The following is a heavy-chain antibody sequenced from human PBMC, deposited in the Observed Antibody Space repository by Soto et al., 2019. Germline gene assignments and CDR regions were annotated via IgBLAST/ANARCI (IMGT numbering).Heavy chain of an antibody. CDR3: ARSAGVRSRFPAG. CDR1: GYTFTSYA. J-gene: IGHJ6*02. CDR2: MNPNSGNT. Sequence: QVQLVQSGAEVKKPGASVKVSCKAAGYTFTSYAINWLRQATGQGLEWMGWMNPNSGNTDYAQKFQGRVTMTRNTSIITAYLELSSLRSEDTAVYYCARSAGVRSRFPAGWGQGTTVTVSS. V-gene: IGHV1-8*01. D-gene: IGHD1-26*01.